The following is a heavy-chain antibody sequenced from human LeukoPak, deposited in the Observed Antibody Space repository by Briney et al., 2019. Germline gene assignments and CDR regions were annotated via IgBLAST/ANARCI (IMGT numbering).Heavy chain of an antibody. Sequence: ASVKVSCKASGYTFTSYGISWVRQAPGQGLEWMGWISAYNGNTNYAQKLQGRVTMTTDTSTSTAYMELRSLRAEDTAVYYCAKDSSGWYSSFDYWGQGTLVTVPS. J-gene: IGHJ4*02. CDR3: AKDSSGWYSSFDY. V-gene: IGHV1-18*01. D-gene: IGHD6-19*01. CDR1: GYTFTSYG. CDR2: ISAYNGNT.